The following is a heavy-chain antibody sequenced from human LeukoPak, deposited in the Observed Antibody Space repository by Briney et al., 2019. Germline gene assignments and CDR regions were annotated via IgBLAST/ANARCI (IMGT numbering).Heavy chain of an antibody. CDR3: ATNYYGSGSYLSPFDY. V-gene: IGHV3-9*01. Sequence: PGGSLRLSCAASGFTFDDYAMHWVRQAPGKGLEWVSGISWNSGSIGYADSVKGRFTISRDNAKNSLYLQMNSLRAEDTALYYCATNYYGSGSYLSPFDYWGQGTLVTVSS. CDR2: ISWNSGSI. D-gene: IGHD3-10*01. J-gene: IGHJ4*02. CDR1: GFTFDDYA.